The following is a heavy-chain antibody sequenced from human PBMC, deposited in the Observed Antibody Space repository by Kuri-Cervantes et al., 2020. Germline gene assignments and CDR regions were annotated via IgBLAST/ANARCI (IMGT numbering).Heavy chain of an antibody. CDR1: GFTFTSYS. D-gene: IGHD4-17*01. J-gene: IGHJ4*02. V-gene: IGHV3-48*01. CDR3: ARDHATTVTTAAHFDY. Sequence: GGSLRLSCAASGFTFTSYSMNWVRQAPGKGLEWISYINPVSGAKYYADSVKGRFTISRDDAKNSLYLQMNSLSADDTAVYYCARDHATTVTTAAHFDYWGQGTLVTVSS. CDR2: INPVSGAK.